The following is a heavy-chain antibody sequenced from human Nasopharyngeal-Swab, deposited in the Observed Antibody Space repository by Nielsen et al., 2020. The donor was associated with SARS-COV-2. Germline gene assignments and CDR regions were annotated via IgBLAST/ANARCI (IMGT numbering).Heavy chain of an antibody. CDR2: IRSKASGGTT. CDR3: TRGNSGWYGVGHF. Sequence: GASLKISCTASGFNLGYFAMSWFRQAPGKGLEWVGFIRSKASGGTTEYAASVKGRFTISSEDPKSIAYLEMNSLKTEDTAVYYCTRGNSGWYGVGHFWGQGTLVRVSS. CDR1: GFNLGYFA. D-gene: IGHD6-19*01. V-gene: IGHV3-49*03. J-gene: IGHJ4*02.